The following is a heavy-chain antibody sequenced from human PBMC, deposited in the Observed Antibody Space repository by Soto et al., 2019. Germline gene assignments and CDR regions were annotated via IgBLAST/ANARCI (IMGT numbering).Heavy chain of an antibody. Sequence: ASVKVSCKASGGTFSSYAISWGRQAPGQGLEWMGGIIPIFGTANYAQKFQGRVTITADESTSTAYMELSSLRSEDTAVYYCASGYYDSSGYPFDYWGQGTLVTVSS. CDR2: IIPIFGTA. CDR1: GGTFSSYA. D-gene: IGHD3-22*01. CDR3: ASGYYDSSGYPFDY. V-gene: IGHV1-69*13. J-gene: IGHJ4*02.